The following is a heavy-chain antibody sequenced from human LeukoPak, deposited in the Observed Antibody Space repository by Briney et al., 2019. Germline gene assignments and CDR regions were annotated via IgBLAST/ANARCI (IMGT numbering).Heavy chain of an antibody. Sequence: GASVKVSCKASRGTFSSYAISWVRQAPGQGLEWMGGIIPIFGTANYAQKFQGRVTITTDESTSTAYMELSSLRSEDTAVYYCARGPVPGGEWFLYYWGQGTLVTVSS. D-gene: IGHD3-3*01. CDR2: IIPIFGTA. J-gene: IGHJ4*02. V-gene: IGHV1-69*05. CDR3: ARGPVPGGEWFLYY. CDR1: RGTFSSYA.